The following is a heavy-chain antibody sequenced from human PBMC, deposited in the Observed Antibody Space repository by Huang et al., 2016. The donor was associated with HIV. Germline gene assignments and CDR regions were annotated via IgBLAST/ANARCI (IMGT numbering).Heavy chain of an antibody. CDR1: GYTLTTYH. J-gene: IGHJ4*02. CDR3: ARALLLFGLGSPLDF. CDR2: SNPSGAST. Sequence: QVQLVQSGAEVKKPRASVKISCKASGYTLTTYHMHWVRQAPGQGLAWMGMSNPSGASTRYAQTFQGRVTIASDTSTSTVYMELSSLTPEDTAVYYCARALLLFGLGSPLDFWGQGSLVTVSS. V-gene: IGHV1-46*01. D-gene: IGHD3-10*01.